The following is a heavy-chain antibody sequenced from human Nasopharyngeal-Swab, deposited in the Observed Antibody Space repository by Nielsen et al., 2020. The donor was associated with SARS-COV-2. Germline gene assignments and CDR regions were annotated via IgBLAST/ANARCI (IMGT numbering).Heavy chain of an antibody. CDR1: GFTFSNYA. CDR3: ARLWRAYYYYGMDV. J-gene: IGHJ6*02. D-gene: IGHD3-10*01. Sequence: ESLKISCAASGFTFSNYAMSWVRQVPGKGLEWIGYIYYSGSTNYNPSLKSRVTISVDTSKNQFSLKLSSVTAADTAVYYCARLWRAYYYYGMDVWGQGTTVTVSS. V-gene: IGHV4-59*01. CDR2: IYYSGST.